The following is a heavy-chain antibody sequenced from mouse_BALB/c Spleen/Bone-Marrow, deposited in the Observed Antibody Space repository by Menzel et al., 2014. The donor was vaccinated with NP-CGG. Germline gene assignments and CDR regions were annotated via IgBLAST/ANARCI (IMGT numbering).Heavy chain of an antibody. J-gene: IGHJ3*01. CDR3: ARGGIYDGYSY. Sequence: QVQLQQSGAELAKPRASVKMSCKASGYTFTNYWMHWVKQRPGQGLEWIGYIDPSTGYTEYNQKFKDKATLTADKSSSTAYMQLSSLTSEDYAVYYCARGGIYDGYSYWGQGTLVTVSA. CDR1: GYTFTNYW. V-gene: IGHV1-7*01. D-gene: IGHD2-3*01. CDR2: IDPSTGYT.